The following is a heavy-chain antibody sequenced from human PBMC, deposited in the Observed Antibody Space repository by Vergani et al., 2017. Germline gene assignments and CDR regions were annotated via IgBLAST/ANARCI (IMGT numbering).Heavy chain of an antibody. D-gene: IGHD5-12*01. CDR3: AKATPRNSGYDYLYYYHAMDV. CDR1: GFTFNHYA. CDR2: ISGSGGST. J-gene: IGHJ6*02. Sequence: EVQLLASGGDLVQPGGSLRLSCAASGFTFNHYAMNWVRQAPGKGLEWVSGISGSGGSTYYAGSVKGRFTISRDSSKNTLYLQMNSLSAGDTAVYYCAKATPRNSGYDYLYYYHAMDVWGQGTTVTVSS. V-gene: IGHV3-23*01.